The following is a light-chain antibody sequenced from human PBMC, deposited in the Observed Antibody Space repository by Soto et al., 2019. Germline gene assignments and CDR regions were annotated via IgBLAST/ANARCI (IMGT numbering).Light chain of an antibody. Sequence: DIVMTQSTLSLPVTPGEPASISCRSSQSLLHSNGNNYLAWYLQKPGQSPQLLIYVASNRASGVPDRFSGSGSGTDFTLKISRVEADDVGVYYCMQALQTPLTFGGGTKVDIK. CDR1: QSLLHSNGNNY. J-gene: IGKJ4*01. CDR3: MQALQTPLT. V-gene: IGKV2-28*01. CDR2: VAS.